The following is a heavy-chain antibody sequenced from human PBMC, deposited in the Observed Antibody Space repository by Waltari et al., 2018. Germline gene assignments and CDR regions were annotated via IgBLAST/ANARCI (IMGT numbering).Heavy chain of an antibody. Sequence: EVQLVQSGAEVKKPGESLKLSCKGSGSIFPNYWIGWVRKVPGKGLEWMVILYPGDSNTRYSPSFQGQVTISADKSFSTAYLQWSSLKASDTAIYYCARRRIVAGSTGSNWFDPWGQGTLVTVSS. D-gene: IGHD6-13*01. CDR3: ARRRIVAGSTGSNWFDP. CDR2: LYPGDSNT. CDR1: GSIFPNYW. V-gene: IGHV5-51*03. J-gene: IGHJ5*02.